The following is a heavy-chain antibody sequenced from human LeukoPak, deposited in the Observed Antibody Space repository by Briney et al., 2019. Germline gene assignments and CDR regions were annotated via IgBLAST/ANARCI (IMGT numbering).Heavy chain of an antibody. V-gene: IGHV1-24*01. J-gene: IGHJ4*02. D-gene: IGHD3-10*01. CDR2: FDPEDGET. Sequence: ASVKVSCKVSGYTLTELSMHWVRQAPGKGLEWMGGFDPEDGETIYAQKFQGRVTMTEDTSTDTAYMELSSLRSEDTAVYYCATWGRDLGELLYYFDSWGQGPLVTVSS. CDR1: GYTLTELS. CDR3: ATWGRDLGELLYYFDS.